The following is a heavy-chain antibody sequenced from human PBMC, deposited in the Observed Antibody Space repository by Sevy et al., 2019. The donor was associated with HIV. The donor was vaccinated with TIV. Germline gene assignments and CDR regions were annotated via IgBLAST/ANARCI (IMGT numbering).Heavy chain of an antibody. V-gene: IGHV3-33*01. CDR2: IWYDGSSK. Sequence: GESLKISCAASGFTFSSYGMHWVRQAPGKGLEWVALIWYDGSSKYYADSVKGRFTISRDNSKNTLYLQMNSLRAEDTAVYYCASGAYYYASRTENFDYWCQGTLVTVSS. J-gene: IGHJ4*02. CDR3: ASGAYYYASRTENFDY. CDR1: GFTFSSYG. D-gene: IGHD3-10*01.